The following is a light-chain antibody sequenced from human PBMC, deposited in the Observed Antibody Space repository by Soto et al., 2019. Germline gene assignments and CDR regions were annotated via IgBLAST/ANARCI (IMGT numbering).Light chain of an antibody. V-gene: IGKV1-5*01. CDR2: DAS. CDR1: QSISSW. Sequence: DIQMTQSPSTLSACVGDRVTITCRASQSISSWLAWYQQKPGKAPKLLIYDASNLESGVPSRFSGSGSGTEFTLTISSLQPDDFATYYCQQYNSYPITFGQGTRLEIK. J-gene: IGKJ5*01. CDR3: QQYNSYPIT.